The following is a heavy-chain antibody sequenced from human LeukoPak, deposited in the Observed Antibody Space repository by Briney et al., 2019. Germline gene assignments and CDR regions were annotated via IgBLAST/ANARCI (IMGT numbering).Heavy chain of an antibody. CDR2: IYYSGST. V-gene: IGHV4-39*07. CDR1: GGSISSSSYY. J-gene: IGHJ5*02. CDR3: ARLTGGNPQNWFDP. D-gene: IGHD4-23*01. Sequence: SETLSLACTVSGGSISSSSYYWGWIRQPPGKGLEWIGSIYYSGSTYYNPSLKSRVTISVDTSKNQFSLKLSSVTAADTAVYYCARLTGGNPQNWFDPWGQGTLVTVSS.